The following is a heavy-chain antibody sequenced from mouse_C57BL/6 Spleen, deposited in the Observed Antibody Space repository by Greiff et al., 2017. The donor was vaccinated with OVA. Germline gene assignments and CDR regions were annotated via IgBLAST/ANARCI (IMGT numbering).Heavy chain of an antibody. D-gene: IGHD3-2*02. CDR1: GYTFTSYW. CDR3: ARGDSSGYGY. Sequence: QVQLQQPGAELVKPGASVKLSCKASGYTFTSYWMQWVKQRPGQGLEWIGEIDPSNSYTNYNQKFKGKAPVTVDTSSSTASMQLSSLTSEDSAVYYCARGDSSGYGYWGQGTTLTVSS. V-gene: IGHV1-50*01. CDR2: IDPSNSYT. J-gene: IGHJ2*01.